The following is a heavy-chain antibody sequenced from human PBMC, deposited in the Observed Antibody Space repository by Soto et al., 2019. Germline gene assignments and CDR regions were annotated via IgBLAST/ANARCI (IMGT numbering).Heavy chain of an antibody. D-gene: IGHD1-7*01. CDR2: IIPIFGTA. V-gene: IGHV1-69*06. J-gene: IGHJ3*02. CDR1: GGTFSSYA. Sequence: SVKVSCKASGGTFSSYAISWVRQAPGQGLEWMGGIIPIFGTANYAQKFQGRVTITADKSTSTAYMELSSLRSEDTAVYYCARGKAGITGTIGAFDIWGQGTMVTVSS. CDR3: ARGKAGITGTIGAFDI.